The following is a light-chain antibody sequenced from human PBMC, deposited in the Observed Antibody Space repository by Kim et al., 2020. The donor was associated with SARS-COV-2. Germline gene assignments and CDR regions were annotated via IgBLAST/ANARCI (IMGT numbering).Light chain of an antibody. CDR2: EDF. Sequence: MSPGHNIHLTCSGYELGKKYVGWYQQKSRHSPVLVIYEDFKRPSGIPERFSGSNSENTATLTLSGTQPMDEGDYYCQAWDSSTVVFGGGTQLTVL. CDR3: QAWDSSTVV. J-gene: IGLJ3*02. CDR1: ELGKKY. V-gene: IGLV3-1*01.